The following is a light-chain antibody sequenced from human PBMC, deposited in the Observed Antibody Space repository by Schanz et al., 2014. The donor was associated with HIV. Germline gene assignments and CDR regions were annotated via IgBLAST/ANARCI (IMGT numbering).Light chain of an antibody. CDR1: SSDVGTYNL. V-gene: IGLV2-14*02. J-gene: IGLJ2*01. CDR3: GSYTSTNTVI. CDR2: DVS. Sequence: QSALTQPASVSGSPGQSITISCTGTSSDVGTYNLVSWYQQHPGKAPKLMIYDVSNRPSGVSNRFSGSKSGNTASLTISGLQAEDEADYYCGSYTSTNTVIFGGGTKLTVL.